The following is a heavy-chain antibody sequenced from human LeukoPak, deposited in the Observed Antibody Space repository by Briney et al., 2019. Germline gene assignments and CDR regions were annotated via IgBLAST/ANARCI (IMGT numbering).Heavy chain of an antibody. CDR1: GLNFNNAW. J-gene: IGHJ4*02. Sequence: GGSLRLSCATSGLNFNNAWMSWVRQAPGKGLEWVGRISGSGGSTYYADSVKGRFTISRDNSKNTLFLQMSSLRAEDTAVYYGAKDRGSGSYCTDYWGQGTLVAVSS. CDR3: AKDRGSGSYCTDY. V-gene: IGHV3-23*01. CDR2: ISGSGGST. D-gene: IGHD1-26*01.